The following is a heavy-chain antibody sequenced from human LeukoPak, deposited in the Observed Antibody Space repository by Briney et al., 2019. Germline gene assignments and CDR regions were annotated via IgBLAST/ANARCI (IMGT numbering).Heavy chain of an antibody. D-gene: IGHD6-13*01. V-gene: IGHV7-4-1*02. CDR1: GYTFTIYA. J-gene: IGHJ6*02. CDR2: INTNTGNP. CDR3: AVSSSWFSMDV. Sequence: ASVNVSYRASGYTFTIYAMNWVRQAPGQGLEGMGWINTNTGNPTYAQGFAGRFVFSLDTSVSTAYLQISSLKAEDTAVYYCAVSSSWFSMDVWGQGTTVTVSS.